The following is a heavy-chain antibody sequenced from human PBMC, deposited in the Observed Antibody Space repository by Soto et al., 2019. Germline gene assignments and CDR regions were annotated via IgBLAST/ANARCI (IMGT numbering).Heavy chain of an antibody. D-gene: IGHD3-10*01. CDR1: GGSMSSGGYS. J-gene: IGHJ4*02. CDR3: ASYYYGSGSYLDY. Sequence: LSLTCAVSGGSMSSGGYSWSWIRQPPGKGLEWIGYIYHSGSTYYNPSLKSRVTISVDRSKNQFSLKLSSVTAADTAVYYCASYYYGSGSYLDYWGQGTLVTVSS. CDR2: IYHSGST. V-gene: IGHV4-30-2*01.